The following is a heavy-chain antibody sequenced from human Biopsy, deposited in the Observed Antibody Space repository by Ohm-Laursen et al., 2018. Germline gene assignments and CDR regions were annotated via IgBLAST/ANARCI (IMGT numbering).Heavy chain of an antibody. CDR3: ASMPAAIHEPNYSYYGMHV. J-gene: IGHJ6*02. CDR2: IYYSGSI. V-gene: IGHV4-59*08. D-gene: IGHD2-2*02. CDR1: GGSLTGYY. Sequence: PGTLSLTWAVYGGSLTGYYWSWIRQPPGKGLEWIGYIYYSGSINYNPSLKSRVTISLDTSKNQFSLKLSSVTAADTAVYYCASMPAAIHEPNYSYYGMHVWGQGTTVTVSS.